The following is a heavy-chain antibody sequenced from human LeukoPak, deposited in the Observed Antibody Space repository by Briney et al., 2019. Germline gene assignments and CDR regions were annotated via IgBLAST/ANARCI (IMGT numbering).Heavy chain of an antibody. V-gene: IGHV3-7*01. CDR3: ARPSDRRDGYNYGY. J-gene: IGHJ4*02. CDR2: IKQDGSEK. CDR1: GFTFSGYW. Sequence: GGSLRLSCAASGFTFSGYWMSWVRQAPGKGLERVANIKQDGSEKYYVDSVKGRFTISRDNAKNSLYLQMNSLRAEDTAAYYCARPSDRRDGYNYGYWGQGTLVTVSS. D-gene: IGHD5-24*01.